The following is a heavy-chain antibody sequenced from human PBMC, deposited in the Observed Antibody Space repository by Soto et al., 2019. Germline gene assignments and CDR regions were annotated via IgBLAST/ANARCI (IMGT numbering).Heavy chain of an antibody. CDR2: MYSGGT. CDR3: ARPHSGRYPWAFDI. CDR1: EIIVSVNY. Sequence: GGSLRLSCAASEIIVSVNYMSWVRQAPGKGLEWVSTMYSGGTFYADSVKGRFTISRDNSKNTLYLQMNNLRAEDTAVYYCARPHSGRYPWAFDIWGQGTMVTVSS. V-gene: IGHV3-53*01. J-gene: IGHJ3*02. D-gene: IGHD1-26*01.